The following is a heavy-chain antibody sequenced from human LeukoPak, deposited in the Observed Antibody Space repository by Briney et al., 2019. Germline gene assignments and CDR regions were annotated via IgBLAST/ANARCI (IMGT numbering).Heavy chain of an antibody. D-gene: IGHD6-13*01. Sequence: SETLSLTCAVYGGSFSGYYWSWIRQPPGKGLEWIGEINHSGSTNYNPSLKSRVAISVDTSKNQFSLKLSSVTAADTAVYYCARVPGYSRSRGAFDIWGQGTMVTVSS. CDR3: ARVPGYSRSRGAFDI. V-gene: IGHV4-34*01. CDR1: GGSFSGYY. J-gene: IGHJ3*02. CDR2: INHSGST.